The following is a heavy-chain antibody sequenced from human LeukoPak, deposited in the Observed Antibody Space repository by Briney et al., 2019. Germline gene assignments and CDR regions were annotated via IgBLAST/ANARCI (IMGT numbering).Heavy chain of an antibody. CDR3: ARWDPYDSSGYYHFDY. D-gene: IGHD3-22*01. CDR2: MNPNSGNT. Sequence: ASVKVSCKASGYTFTSYDINWVRQATGQGLEWMGWMNPNSGNTGYAQKFQGRVTITRNTSISTAYMELSSLRSEDTAVYYCARWDPYDSSGYYHFDYWGQGTLVTVSS. CDR1: GYTFTSYD. J-gene: IGHJ4*02. V-gene: IGHV1-8*03.